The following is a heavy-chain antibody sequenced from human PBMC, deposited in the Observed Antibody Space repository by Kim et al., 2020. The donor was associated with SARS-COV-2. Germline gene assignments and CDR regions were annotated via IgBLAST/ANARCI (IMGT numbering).Heavy chain of an antibody. D-gene: IGHD5-18*01. J-gene: IGHJ5*02. CDR1: GYSFTSYW. V-gene: IGHV5-51*01. Sequence: GESLKISCKGSGYSFTSYWIGWVRQMPGKGLEWMGIIYPGDSDTRYSPSFQGQVTISADKSISTAYLQWSSLKASDTAMYYCAIMDTWIQLWGRAPYNWFDPWGQGTLVTVSS. CDR2: IYPGDSDT. CDR3: AIMDTWIQLWGRAPYNWFDP.